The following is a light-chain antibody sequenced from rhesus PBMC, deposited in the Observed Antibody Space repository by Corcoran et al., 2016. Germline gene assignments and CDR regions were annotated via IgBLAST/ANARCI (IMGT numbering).Light chain of an antibody. CDR2: KAS. Sequence: DIQMTQSPSSLSAYVGDTVTITCRASQGISSWLAWYQQKPGKAPKLLIYKASSLQSGVPSRFSGRGSGTDFTLTNSSLQSEDFATYYCQQYNSRPFTFGHGTKLDIK. CDR3: QQYNSRPFT. CDR1: QGISSW. V-gene: IGKV1-22*01. J-gene: IGKJ3*01.